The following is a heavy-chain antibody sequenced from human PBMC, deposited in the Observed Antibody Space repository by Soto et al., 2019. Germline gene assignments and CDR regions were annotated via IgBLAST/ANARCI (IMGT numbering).Heavy chain of an antibody. CDR2: IYWDADK. CDR3: AHRPRRVDSSGSYWYFDL. CDR1: GFSLSTSGVG. Sequence: QITLKESGPTLVKPTQTLTLTCTFSGFSLSTSGVGVGWIRQPPGKALDWLALIYWDADKRYSPSLRSRLTFTKAPXXXQXXLTMTTMDPVDTATYYCAHRPRRVDSSGSYWYFDLWGRGTLVTVSS. J-gene: IGHJ2*01. D-gene: IGHD3-22*01. V-gene: IGHV2-5*02.